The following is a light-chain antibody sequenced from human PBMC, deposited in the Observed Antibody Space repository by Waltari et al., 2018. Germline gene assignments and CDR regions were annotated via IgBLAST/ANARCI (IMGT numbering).Light chain of an antibody. CDR2: DAS. CDR1: QSVSSN. J-gene: IGKJ5*01. Sequence: EIAMTQSPATLSVSPGERATLSCRASQSVSSNFAWYQQKHGQAPKLLIYDASTRATRIPARFSGSGSGTEFILTISSLQSEDFAVYYCQHYHNFPSAFGQGTRLEIK. V-gene: IGKV3-15*01. CDR3: QHYHNFPSA.